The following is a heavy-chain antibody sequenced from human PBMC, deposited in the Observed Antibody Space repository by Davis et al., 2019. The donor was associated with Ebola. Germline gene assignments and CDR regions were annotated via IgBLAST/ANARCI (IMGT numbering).Heavy chain of an antibody. CDR3: AKGSSRPED. J-gene: IGHJ4*02. CDR2: ISSSSKYI. D-gene: IGHD6-6*01. Sequence: PGGSLRLSCTASRFTFSDYNMNWVRQAPGKGLEWVSSISSSSKYIYYADSMQGRVTISRDNSKNTLYLQMDSLRAEDTAVYYCAKGSSRPEDWGQGTLVTVSS. V-gene: IGHV3-21*04. CDR1: RFTFSDYN.